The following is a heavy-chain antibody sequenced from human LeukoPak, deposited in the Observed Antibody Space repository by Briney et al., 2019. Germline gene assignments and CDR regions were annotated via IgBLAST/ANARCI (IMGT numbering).Heavy chain of an antibody. Sequence: PSETLSLTCTVSGGSISSGGYYWSWIRQPPGKGLEWIGYIYHSGTTHYNPSLRSRVSISVDRTKNQISLRLSSVTAADTAVYYCARVGDFWSGPHGGDYMDVWGKGTTVTVSS. CDR2: IYHSGTT. CDR1: GGSISSGGYY. J-gene: IGHJ6*03. D-gene: IGHD3-3*01. CDR3: ARVGDFWSGPHGGDYMDV. V-gene: IGHV4-30-2*01.